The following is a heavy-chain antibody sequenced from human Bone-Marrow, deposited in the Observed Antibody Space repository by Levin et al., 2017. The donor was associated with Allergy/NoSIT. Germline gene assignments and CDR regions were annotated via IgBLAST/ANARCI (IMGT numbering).Heavy chain of an antibody. CDR2: ITSSGDGT. J-gene: IGHJ4*02. CDR3: ARDPARGYYDSSGYSGDH. D-gene: IGHD3-22*01. CDR1: GFTFRHYT. Sequence: QPGGSLRLSCAASGFTFRHYTMNWVRQAPRKGLEWVSCITSSGDGTYYADSVKGRFTISRDNAKNSLYLQLNRLRDEDTAMYYCARDPARGYYDSSGYSGDHWGQGTLVTVSS. V-gene: IGHV3-48*02.